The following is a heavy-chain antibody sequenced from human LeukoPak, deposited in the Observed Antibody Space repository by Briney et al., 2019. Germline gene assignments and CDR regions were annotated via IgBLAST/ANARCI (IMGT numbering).Heavy chain of an antibody. J-gene: IGHJ4*02. D-gene: IGHD5-18*01. CDR1: GFSFSSYG. V-gene: IGHV3-33*01. CDR3: ARDQRGFSYSKYYFDY. CDR2: IWYDGTNK. Sequence: PGGSLRLSCAASGFSFSSYGMHWVRQAPGRGLEWVAVIWYDGTNKYYADSVKGRFTISIDNSKNTLYLQMNSLRAEDTAVYYRARDQRGFSYSKYYFDYWGQGTLVTVSS.